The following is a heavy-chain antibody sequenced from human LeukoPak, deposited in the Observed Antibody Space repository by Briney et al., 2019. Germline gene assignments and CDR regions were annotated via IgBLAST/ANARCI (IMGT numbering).Heavy chain of an antibody. CDR3: ATDLGDYGNAFDI. J-gene: IGHJ3*02. V-gene: IGHV3-21*01. D-gene: IGHD4-17*01. CDR1: GFTFSSYS. Sequence: PGGSLRLSCAASGFTFSSYSMNWVRQAPGKGLEWVSSISSSSSYIYYADSVKGRFTISRDNAKNSLYLQMNSLRAEGTAVYYCATDLGDYGNAFDIWGQGTMVTVSS. CDR2: ISSSSSYI.